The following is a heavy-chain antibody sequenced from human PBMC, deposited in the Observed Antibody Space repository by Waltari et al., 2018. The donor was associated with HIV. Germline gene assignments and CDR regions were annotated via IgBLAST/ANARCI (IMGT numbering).Heavy chain of an antibody. J-gene: IGHJ5*02. D-gene: IGHD6-19*01. V-gene: IGHV4-34*01. CDR3: ARDAGTSGWYRGWFDP. CDR2: INRNGNT. Sequence: QVHLQQWGAGLLKPSETLHLTCAVNGGSFSVYYWRWLRQSPGKVMEWIGEINRNGNTNYNPSLKSRITISLDTYKNQFSLKLTSVTAADTAVYYCARDAGTSGWYRGWFDPWGQGTLVIVSS. CDR1: GGSFSVYY.